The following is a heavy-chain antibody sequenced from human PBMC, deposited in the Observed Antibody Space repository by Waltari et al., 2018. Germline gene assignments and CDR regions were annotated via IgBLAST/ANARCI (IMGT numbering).Heavy chain of an antibody. V-gene: IGHV3-66*01. CDR1: GFTVSNKY. CDR2: IYSGGNT. CDR3: ARDGNGGGV. D-gene: IGHD3-16*01. Sequence: EVQLVESGGGLVQPGGSLRLSCAASGFTVSNKYMKWVRQAPGKGLGWVSLIYSGGNTYYADSVKGRFTISRDNSKNTLYLQMNSLRAEDSAVYYCARDGNGGGVWGRGTTVTVSS. J-gene: IGHJ6*02.